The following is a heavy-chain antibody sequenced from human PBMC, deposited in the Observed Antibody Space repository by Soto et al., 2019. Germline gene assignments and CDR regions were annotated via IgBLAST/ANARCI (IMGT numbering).Heavy chain of an antibody. Sequence: SGPTLVNPTQTLTLTCTLSGISLSTSGVGLGWIRQTPGKALEWLALVYWNDDKHYSPSLKSRLTITKDTSKNQAILTMTNMDPVDTATYFCARGPATLPVFAFDIWGQGTVVTVS. J-gene: IGHJ3*02. D-gene: IGHD1-1*01. V-gene: IGHV2-5*01. CDR2: VYWNDDK. CDR3: ARGPATLPVFAFDI. CDR1: GISLSTSGVG.